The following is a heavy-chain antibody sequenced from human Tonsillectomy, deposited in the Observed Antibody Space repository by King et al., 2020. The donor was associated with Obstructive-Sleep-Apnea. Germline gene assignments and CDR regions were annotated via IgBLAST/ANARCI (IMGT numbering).Heavy chain of an antibody. CDR2: LKEDGSEK. CDR1: GFNCISYW. V-gene: IGHV3-7*01. CDR3: ARDSSGWGGYFDL. Sequence: VQLVESGGGLVQPGGSLRLSCAASGFNCISYWMSWVRQAPGKGLEWVANLKEDGSEKFFVDSLRGRFTFSSDNAKNSVYLQMSSLRVEDTAVYYCARDSSGWGGYFDLWGRGTLVTVSS. J-gene: IGHJ2*01. D-gene: IGHD6-19*01.